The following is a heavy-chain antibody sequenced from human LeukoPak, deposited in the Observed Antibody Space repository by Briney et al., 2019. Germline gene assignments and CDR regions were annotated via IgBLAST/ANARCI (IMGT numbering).Heavy chain of an antibody. CDR3: ARASPYASYDY. CDR1: RFTFSDYY. Sequence: GGSLRLSCAASRFTFSDYYMSWIRQAPGKGLGWVSYISSSSSYTNYADSVKGRFTISRDNAKNSLYLQMNSLRAEDTAVYYCARASPYASYDYWGQGTLVTVSS. CDR2: ISSSSSYT. V-gene: IGHV3-11*06. J-gene: IGHJ4*02. D-gene: IGHD3-16*01.